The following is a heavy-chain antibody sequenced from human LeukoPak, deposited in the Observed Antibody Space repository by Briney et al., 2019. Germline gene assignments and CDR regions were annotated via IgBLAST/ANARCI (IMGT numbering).Heavy chain of an antibody. CDR2: IGTAGDT. V-gene: IGHV3-13*01. J-gene: IGHJ2*01. D-gene: IGHD6-19*01. CDR1: GFTFSSYD. CDR3: ARENPIALAEWYFDL. Sequence: GESLKISCAASGFTFSSYDMHWVRQATGKGLEWVSAIGTAGDTYYPGSVKGRFTISRENAKNSLYLQMNSLRAGDTAVYYCARENPIALAEWYFDLWGRGTLVTVSS.